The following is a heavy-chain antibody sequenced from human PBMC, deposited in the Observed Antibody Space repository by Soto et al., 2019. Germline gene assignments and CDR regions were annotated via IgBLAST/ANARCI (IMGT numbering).Heavy chain of an antibody. Sequence: QVQLVQSGAEVKKPGSSVKVSCKAPGGTFSSYAISWVRQAPGQGLEWMGGIIPIFGTANYAQKFQGRVTITADEFTSTGYMELSSLRSEDTAVYHCARPQGGSSSLDIYYYYYYVMDVRGQGTTVTVSS. CDR1: GGTFSSYA. J-gene: IGHJ6*02. D-gene: IGHD2-15*01. CDR2: IIPIFGTA. V-gene: IGHV1-69*01. CDR3: ARPQGGSSSLDIYYYYYYVMDV.